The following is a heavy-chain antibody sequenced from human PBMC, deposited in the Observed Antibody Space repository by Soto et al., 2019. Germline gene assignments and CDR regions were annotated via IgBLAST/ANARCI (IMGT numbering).Heavy chain of an antibody. J-gene: IGHJ2*01. V-gene: IGHV1-2*02. D-gene: IGHD2-2*01. CDR1: GYSFTGYF. Sequence: ASVKVSCKASGYSFTGYFVHWVRQAPGQGLEWMGWINPNSGGTNYAQKFQGRVTMTRDTSISTAYMELSRLRSDDTAVYYCARARLGYCSSTSCYRKSYWYFDLWGRGTLVTVSS. CDR2: INPNSGGT. CDR3: ARARLGYCSSTSCYRKSYWYFDL.